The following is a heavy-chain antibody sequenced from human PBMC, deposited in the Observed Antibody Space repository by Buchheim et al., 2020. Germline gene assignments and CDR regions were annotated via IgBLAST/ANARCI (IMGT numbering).Heavy chain of an antibody. V-gene: IGHV3-23*04. CDR1: GFIFSNYG. J-gene: IGHJ4*02. CDR3: AKAYHQGGTCYSACDY. Sequence: EVQLVESGGGLVQPGGSLRLSCAASGFIFSNYGMSWVRQAPGTGLEWVSVVSGNGGSTFNADSVKGRFTISRDNSKNTLYLQMNSLRADDTAVYYCAKAYHQGGTCYSACDYWGQGTL. CDR2: VSGNGGST. D-gene: IGHD2-15*01.